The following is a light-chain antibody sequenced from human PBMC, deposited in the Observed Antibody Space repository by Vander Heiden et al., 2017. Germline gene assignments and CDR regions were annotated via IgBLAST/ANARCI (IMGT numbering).Light chain of an antibody. J-gene: IGKJ1*01. V-gene: IGKV3-20*01. Sequence: EIALTQSPGTLSLSPGERVTLSCRASQSVSSSYLAWYQQKPGQAPRLLIYGASSRATGIPDRFSGSGSGTDFTLTISRLEPEDFAVYYCQQEGSSPQTFGQGTKVEIK. CDR1: QSVSSSY. CDR3: QQEGSSPQT. CDR2: GAS.